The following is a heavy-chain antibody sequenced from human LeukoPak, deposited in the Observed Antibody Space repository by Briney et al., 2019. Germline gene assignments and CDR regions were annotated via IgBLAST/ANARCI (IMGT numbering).Heavy chain of an antibody. J-gene: IGHJ4*02. CDR1: GGSISSYY. V-gene: IGHV4-59*08. CDR2: VYNSRGT. D-gene: IGHD2-8*01. Sequence: SETLSLTCTVSGGSISSYYWSWIRQPPGKGLEWIGYVYNSRGTNYNPSLKSRVTISVDTFKNQFSLNLSSVTAADTAVYYCARHTNGLHFDNWGQGTLVTVSS. CDR3: ARHTNGLHFDN.